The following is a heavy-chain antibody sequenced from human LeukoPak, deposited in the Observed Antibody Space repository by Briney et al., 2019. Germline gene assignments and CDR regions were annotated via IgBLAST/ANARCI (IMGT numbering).Heavy chain of an antibody. CDR1: GFTFSSYW. D-gene: IGHD3/OR15-3a*01. CDR3: ARGGGLYYYYYYMDV. CDR2: IKQDGSEK. Sequence: GGTLRLSCAASGFTFSSYWMSWVRQAPGKGLEWVANIKQDGSEKDYVDSVKGRFTISRDNAKNSLYLQMNSLRAEDTAVYYCARGGGLYYYYYYMDVWGKGTTVTVSS. V-gene: IGHV3-7*01. J-gene: IGHJ6*03.